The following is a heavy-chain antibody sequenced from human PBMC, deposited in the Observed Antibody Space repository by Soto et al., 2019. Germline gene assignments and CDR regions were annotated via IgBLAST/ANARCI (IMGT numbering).Heavy chain of an antibody. CDR3: ARDRGHDAWYFDL. D-gene: IGHD5-12*01. J-gene: IGHJ2*01. CDR2: IGDTGSFI. CDR1: GFAFNEYT. V-gene: IGHV3-21*01. Sequence: MELVESGGGLVKPGGSLRLSCEASGFAFNEYTIHWVRQPPGRGLDWVSSIGDTGSFICYADSMKGRITISRDNAKKTVYLQMNHLRVEDTAIYYCARDRGHDAWYFDLWGRGTAVTVSS.